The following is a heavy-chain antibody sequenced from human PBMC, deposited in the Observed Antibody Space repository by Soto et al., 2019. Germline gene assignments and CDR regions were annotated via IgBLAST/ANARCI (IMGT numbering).Heavy chain of an antibody. Sequence: EVQLVESGGDLVQPGGSLRLSCAASGFSFSTYWMTWVRQAPGRGLEWLASIKEHGGQSFYADSVRGRFIISRDNAKNSVDLQLNSLRAEDTAVYYCARGISQAVAPIMGCYFDYWGQGTLLTVSS. J-gene: IGHJ4*02. CDR3: ARGISQAVAPIMGCYFDY. V-gene: IGHV3-7*03. CDR2: IKEHGGQS. D-gene: IGHD5-12*01. CDR1: GFSFSTYW.